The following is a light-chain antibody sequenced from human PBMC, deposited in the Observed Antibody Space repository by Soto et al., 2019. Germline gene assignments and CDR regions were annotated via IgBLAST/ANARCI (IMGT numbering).Light chain of an antibody. V-gene: IGKV3D-15*01. J-gene: IGKJ1*01. CDR1: QSVSSN. CDR2: GAS. CDR3: QQYNNWWT. Sequence: ETVMTQSPDTLSVSPGERPTLSCRASQSVSSNLAWYQQTPGQAPRLLIYGASNRATGIPARFSGSGSGTFFPLTISSIDPEFVAVYYCQQYNNWWTFGQGTKVDIK.